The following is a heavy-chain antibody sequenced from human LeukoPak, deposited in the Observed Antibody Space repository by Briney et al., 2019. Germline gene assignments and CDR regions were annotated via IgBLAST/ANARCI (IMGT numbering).Heavy chain of an antibody. J-gene: IGHJ5*02. CDR1: GGSISSGSYY. Sequence: PSQTLSLTCTVSGGSISSGSYYWGWIRQPGGKGLEWIGRIYTSGSANYNPSLKSRVTISVDTSKNQFSLKLSSVTAADTAVYYCARARGFRFDWFDPWGQGTLVTVSS. V-gene: IGHV4-61*02. CDR2: IYTSGSA. CDR3: ARARGFRFDWFDP. D-gene: IGHD3-10*01.